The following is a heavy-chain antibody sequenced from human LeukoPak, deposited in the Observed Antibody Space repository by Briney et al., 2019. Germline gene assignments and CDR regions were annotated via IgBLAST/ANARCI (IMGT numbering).Heavy chain of an antibody. Sequence: SETLSLTCAVYGGSFSGYYWSWIRQPPGKGLEWIGEINHSGSTNYNPSLKSRVTISVDTSKNQFSLKLSSVTAADTAVYYCARLRGAVPAAQKYFQHWGQGTLVTVSS. J-gene: IGHJ1*01. D-gene: IGHD2-2*01. CDR2: INHSGST. CDR1: GGSFSGYY. V-gene: IGHV4-34*01. CDR3: ARLRGAVPAAQKYFQH.